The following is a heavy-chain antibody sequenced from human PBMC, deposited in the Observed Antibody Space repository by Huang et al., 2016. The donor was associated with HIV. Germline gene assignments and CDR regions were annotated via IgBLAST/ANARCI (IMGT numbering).Heavy chain of an antibody. CDR3: ATVDYYDTSGPQRGYFDN. J-gene: IGHJ4*02. D-gene: IGHD3-22*01. Sequence: QVQLVQSGAEVKKPGSSVKVSCKASGGSFRNFAIGWVRQAPGQGLEGMGGIIPTLGTANDAQKVQGRVTIIADESTSTAYMELSSLRSEDTAVYYCATVDYYDTSGPQRGYFDNWGQGTLVTVSS. CDR2: IIPTLGTA. CDR1: GGSFRNFA. V-gene: IGHV1-69*01.